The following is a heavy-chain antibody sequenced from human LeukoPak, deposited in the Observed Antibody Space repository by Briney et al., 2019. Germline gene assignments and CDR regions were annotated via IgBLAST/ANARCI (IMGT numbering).Heavy chain of an antibody. Sequence: GGSLRLSCAASGFTFSSYGMHWVRQAPGKGLEWMAVIWYDGSNKYYADSVKGRFTISRDNSKNTLYLQMNSLRAEDTAVYYCARDWEELDYWGQGTLVTVSS. J-gene: IGHJ4*02. CDR2: IWYDGSNK. CDR1: GFTFSSYG. V-gene: IGHV3-33*01. CDR3: ARDWEELDY. D-gene: IGHD1-26*01.